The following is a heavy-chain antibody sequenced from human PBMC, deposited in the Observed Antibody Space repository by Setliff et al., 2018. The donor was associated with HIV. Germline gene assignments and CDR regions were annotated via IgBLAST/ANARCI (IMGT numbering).Heavy chain of an antibody. V-gene: IGHV3-23*01. Sequence: ETLSLTCSVSGGSISSSGYYWSWVRQAPGKGLEWVSSISGSGGDTYYTDSVKGRFTISRDNSGNTLFLQMDSLRAEDTAIYYCATLRIDYFDYWGQGTLVTVSS. CDR3: ATLRIDYFDY. J-gene: IGHJ4*02. D-gene: IGHD3-3*01. CDR1: GGSISSSGYY. CDR2: ISGSGGDT.